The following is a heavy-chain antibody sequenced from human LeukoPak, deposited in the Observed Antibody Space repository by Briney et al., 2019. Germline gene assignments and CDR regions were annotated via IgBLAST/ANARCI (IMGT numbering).Heavy chain of an antibody. J-gene: IGHJ4*02. V-gene: IGHV3-74*01. D-gene: IGHD3-10*01. Sequence: GGSLRLSCAASGFTFSSYWMHWVRQAPGKGLVWVSRINSDGSSTSYADSVKGRFTISRDNAKNTLYLQMNSLRAEDTAVYYCARGAQSGHFDYWGQGTLVTVSS. CDR2: INSDGSST. CDR3: ARGAQSGHFDY. CDR1: GFTFSSYW.